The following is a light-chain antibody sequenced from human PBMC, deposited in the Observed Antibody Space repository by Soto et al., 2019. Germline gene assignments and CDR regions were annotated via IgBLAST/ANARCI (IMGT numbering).Light chain of an antibody. Sequence: QSALPQPHSASGSPGQSVTISCTGTSSDVGGYDCVSWYQQHPGKAPKLMIYEVTKRPSGVPDRFSGSKSGNTASLTVSGLQAEDEADYYCSSYAGSNTVLFGGGTKVTVL. J-gene: IGLJ3*02. CDR2: EVT. CDR3: SSYAGSNTVL. V-gene: IGLV2-8*01. CDR1: SSDVGGYDC.